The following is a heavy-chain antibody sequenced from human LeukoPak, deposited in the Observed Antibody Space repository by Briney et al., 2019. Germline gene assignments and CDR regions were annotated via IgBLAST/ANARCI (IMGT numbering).Heavy chain of an antibody. Sequence: GGSLRLSCAASGFTFSSYGMHWVRQAPGKGLEWVAVISYDGSNKYYADSVKGRFTISRDNSKNTLYLQMNSLRAEDTGVYYCAKLFCSGGSCYSRSGDFDYWGQGTLVTVSS. V-gene: IGHV3-30*18. J-gene: IGHJ4*02. CDR3: AKLFCSGGSCYSRSGDFDY. CDR2: ISYDGSNK. CDR1: GFTFSSYG. D-gene: IGHD2-15*01.